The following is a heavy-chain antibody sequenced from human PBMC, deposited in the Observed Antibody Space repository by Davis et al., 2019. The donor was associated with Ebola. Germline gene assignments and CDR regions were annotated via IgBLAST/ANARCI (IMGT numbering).Heavy chain of an antibody. CDR2: IYTGDSDT. CDR1: GNSYNSHW. Sequence: GGSLRLSCKDSGNSYNSHWIGWVRQQPGKGLEWMGIIYTGDSDTRYSPSFRGQVTISADKSTKTAFLLWSSLKASDTAMYYCATLRRTITGMDDGFDIWGQGTMVTVSS. V-gene: IGHV5-51*01. J-gene: IGHJ3*02. D-gene: IGHD1-14*01. CDR3: ATLRRTITGMDDGFDI.